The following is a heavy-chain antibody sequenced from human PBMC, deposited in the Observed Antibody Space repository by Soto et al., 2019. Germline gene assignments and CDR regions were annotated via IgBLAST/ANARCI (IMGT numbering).Heavy chain of an antibody. CDR3: AAPVYYDSKEDAFDI. Sequence: EVQLVESGGVVVQPGGSLRLSCAASGFTFDEHTMHWVRQAPGKGLEWVSLISWDGGSTYYADSVKGRFTISRDNSKNSLYLQMNSLRTEDTALYYCAAPVYYDSKEDAFDIWGQGTMVTVSS. D-gene: IGHD3-22*01. J-gene: IGHJ3*02. CDR1: GFTFDEHT. V-gene: IGHV3-43*01. CDR2: ISWDGGST.